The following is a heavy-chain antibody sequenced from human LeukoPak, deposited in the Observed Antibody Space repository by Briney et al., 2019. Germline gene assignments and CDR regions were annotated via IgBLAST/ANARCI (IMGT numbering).Heavy chain of an antibody. D-gene: IGHD2-2*02. Sequence: GGSLRLSCAASGFTVSSNYMSWVRQAPGKGLEWVSVIYSGGSTYYADSVKGRFTISRDNSKNTLYLQMNSLRAEDTAVYYCARRGYCSITRCYISAGHYYYYMDVWGKGTTVTVSS. CDR3: ARRGYCSITRCYISAGHYYYYMDV. J-gene: IGHJ6*03. CDR1: GFTVSSNY. V-gene: IGHV3-53*01. CDR2: IYSGGST.